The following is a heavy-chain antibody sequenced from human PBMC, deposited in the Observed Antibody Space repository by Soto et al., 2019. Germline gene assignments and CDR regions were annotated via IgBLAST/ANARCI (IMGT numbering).Heavy chain of an antibody. V-gene: IGHV1-69*01. Sequence: QVQLVQSGAEVKKPGSSVKVSCKASGGTFSSYAISWVRQAPGQGLEWMGGIIPIFGTANDAQKFQGRVTITADESTRTAYMELSSLRSEDTAVYYCASKKLELAPFDYWGQGTLVTVSS. CDR2: IIPIFGTA. CDR1: GGTFSSYA. D-gene: IGHD1-7*01. J-gene: IGHJ4*02. CDR3: ASKKLELAPFDY.